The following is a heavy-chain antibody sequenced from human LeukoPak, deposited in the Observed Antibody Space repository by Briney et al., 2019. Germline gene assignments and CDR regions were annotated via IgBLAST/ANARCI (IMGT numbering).Heavy chain of an antibody. Sequence: PGRSLRLSCTASGFTFSNAWMSWVRQAPGKGLEWVGRIKSKTDGATTDYAAFVKGRFTISRDDFRKTLYLQLNSLKFEDTGVYYCTTGHEQWPFGWRVYWGQGTLVTVSS. V-gene: IGHV3-15*01. CDR1: GFTFSNAW. CDR3: TTGHEQWPFGWRVY. CDR2: IKSKTDGATT. J-gene: IGHJ4*02. D-gene: IGHD6-19*01.